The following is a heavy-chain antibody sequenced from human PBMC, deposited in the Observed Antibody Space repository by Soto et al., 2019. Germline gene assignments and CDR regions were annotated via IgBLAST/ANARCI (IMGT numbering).Heavy chain of an antibody. Sequence: SLRLSCAASGFTVSNYWMHWVRQAPGKGLVWVSRINYDGSATNYADSVKGRFTISRDNAKNTLYLQMNSLRAEDTAVYYCARDHCATTTCYTVWFDPWGQGTLVTVSS. V-gene: IGHV3-74*01. D-gene: IGHD2-2*02. CDR1: GFTVSNYW. CDR3: ARDHCATTTCYTVWFDP. CDR2: INYDGSAT. J-gene: IGHJ5*02.